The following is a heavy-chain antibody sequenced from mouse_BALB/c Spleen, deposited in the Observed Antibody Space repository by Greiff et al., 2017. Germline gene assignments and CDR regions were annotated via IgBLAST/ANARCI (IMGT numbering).Heavy chain of an antibody. Sequence: QVQLQQSGAELAKPGASVKMSCKASGYTFTSYWMHWVKQRPGQGLEWIGYINPSTGYTEYNQKFKDKATLTADKSSSTAYMQLSSLTSEDSAVYYCARGLRNAMDDWGQGTSVTVSS. CDR2: INPSTGYT. J-gene: IGHJ4*01. CDR1: GYTFTSYW. D-gene: IGHD2-2*01. V-gene: IGHV1-7*01. CDR3: ARGLRNAMDD.